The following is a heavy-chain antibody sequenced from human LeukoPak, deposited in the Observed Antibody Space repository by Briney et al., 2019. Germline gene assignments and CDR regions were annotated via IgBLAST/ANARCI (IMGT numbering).Heavy chain of an antibody. J-gene: IGHJ4*02. CDR2: ISSSSSTYI. CDR1: GFTFSSYS. CDR3: ARDPHDSSGYYLLDY. V-gene: IGHV3-21*05. D-gene: IGHD3-22*01. Sequence: KSGGSLRLSCAASGFTFSSYSMNWVRQAPGKGLEWVSYISSSSSTYIYYTDSVKGRFTISRDNAKNSLYLQMNTLRAEDTAVYYCARDPHDSSGYYLLDYWGQGTLVTVSS.